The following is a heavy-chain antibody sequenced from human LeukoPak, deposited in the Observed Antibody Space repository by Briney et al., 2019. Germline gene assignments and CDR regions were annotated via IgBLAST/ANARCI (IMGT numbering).Heavy chain of an antibody. Sequence: PGRSLRLSCTASGFTFGDYAMSWVRQAPGKGVEGVGFIRSKAYGGTTEYAASVKGRFTISRDDSKSIAYLQMNSLKTEDTAVYYCTRDGPIAAAEDYWGQGTLVTVSS. V-gene: IGHV3-49*04. D-gene: IGHD6-13*01. J-gene: IGHJ4*02. CDR1: GFTFGDYA. CDR3: TRDGPIAAAEDY. CDR2: IRSKAYGGTT.